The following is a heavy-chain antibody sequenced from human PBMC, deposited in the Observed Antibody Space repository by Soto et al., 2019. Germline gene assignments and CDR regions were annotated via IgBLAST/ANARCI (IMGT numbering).Heavy chain of an antibody. V-gene: IGHV1-18*01. CDR1: GYTFTSYG. CDR2: ISAYNGNT. CDR3: AADIVLMAP. D-gene: IGHD2-8*01. Sequence: ASVNVSFKASGYTFTSYGISWVRQAPGQGLEWIGWISAYNGNTNYXXKLQGRVXXTTDTSTSTAXMELRXLISDDTAVYYCAADIVLMAPWGQGTLVTDSS. J-gene: IGHJ5*02.